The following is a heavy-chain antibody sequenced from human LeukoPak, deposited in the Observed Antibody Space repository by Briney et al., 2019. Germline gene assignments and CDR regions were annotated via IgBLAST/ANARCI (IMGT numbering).Heavy chain of an antibody. D-gene: IGHD5-18*01. Sequence: SVKLSCKASGGTFSSYAISWVRQAPGQGLEWMGEIVPIFGTANCAQKFQGRVTITADESTSTAYMELSSLRSEDTAVYYCARDQVDTAMVNWFDPWGQGTLVTVSS. CDR1: GGTFSSYA. J-gene: IGHJ5*02. V-gene: IGHV1-69*01. CDR3: ARDQVDTAMVNWFDP. CDR2: IVPIFGTA.